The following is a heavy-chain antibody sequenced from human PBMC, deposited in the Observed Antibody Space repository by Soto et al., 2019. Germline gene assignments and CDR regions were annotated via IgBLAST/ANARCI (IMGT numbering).Heavy chain of an antibody. V-gene: IGHV5-51*01. Sequence: EVQLVQSGAEVKKPGESLKISCKGSGYSFTSYWIGWVRQMPGKGLEWMGIIYPGDSDTRYSPSFQGQVTISADKSISTAYLPWRSLKASDTTMYYCARLGVVVPHFVDYFMYVCGEGTTVTVAS. J-gene: IGHJ6*04. CDR2: IYPGDSDT. CDR3: ARLGVVVPHFVDYFMYV. D-gene: IGHD3-22*01. CDR1: GYSFTSYW.